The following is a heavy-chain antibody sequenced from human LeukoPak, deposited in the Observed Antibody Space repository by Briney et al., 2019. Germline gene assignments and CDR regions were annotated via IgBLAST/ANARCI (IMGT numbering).Heavy chain of an antibody. D-gene: IGHD5-18*01. J-gene: IGHJ4*02. CDR3: ARQKSLFTVDTAAFDY. CDR1: GYSFTSYW. CDR2: IYPGDSDT. V-gene: IGHV5-51*01. Sequence: GESLKISCKGSGYSFTSYWIGWVRQMPGKGLEWMGIIYPGDSDTRYSPSFQGQVTISADKSISTAYLQWSSLKASDAAMYYCARQKSLFTVDTAAFDYWGQGTLVTVSS.